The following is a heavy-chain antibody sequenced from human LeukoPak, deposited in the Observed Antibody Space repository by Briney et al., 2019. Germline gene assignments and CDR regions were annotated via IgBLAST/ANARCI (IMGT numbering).Heavy chain of an antibody. V-gene: IGHV3-73*01. CDR3: TRLRGEKASGDY. CDR1: GFTFSGSA. Sequence: GGPLRLSCAASGFTFSGSAIHGDREASGGGRECVGRIRSKTNNCATEYAVSLEGRFTISTDDSENTVYLQMNSLKTEDTAVYYCTRLRGEKASGDYWGQGTLVTVSS. CDR2: IRSKTNNCAT. J-gene: IGHJ4*02. D-gene: IGHD3-10*01.